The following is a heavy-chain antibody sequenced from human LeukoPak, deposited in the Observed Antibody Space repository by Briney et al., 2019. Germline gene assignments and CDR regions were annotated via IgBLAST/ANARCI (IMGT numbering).Heavy chain of an antibody. Sequence: SETLSLTCAVYGGSFSGYYWSWIRQPPGKGLEWIGEINHSGSTNYNPSLKSLVTISVDTSKNQFSLKLSSVTAADTAVYYCARRIDAFDIWGQGAMVTVSS. CDR3: ARRIDAFDI. V-gene: IGHV4-34*01. CDR1: GGSFSGYY. J-gene: IGHJ3*02. CDR2: INHSGST.